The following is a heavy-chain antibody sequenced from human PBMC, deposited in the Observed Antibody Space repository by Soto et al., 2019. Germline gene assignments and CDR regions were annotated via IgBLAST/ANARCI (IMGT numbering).Heavy chain of an antibody. Sequence: PGGSLRLSCAASGFTFSDYYMSWIRQAPGKGLEWVSYISSSGSTIYYADSVKGRFTISRDSAKNSLYLQMNSLRAEDTAVYYCARDPSVEEAAAATGAVASGYYYYGMDVWGQGTTVTVSS. J-gene: IGHJ6*02. CDR2: ISSSGSTI. D-gene: IGHD6-13*01. CDR3: ARDPSVEEAAAATGAVASGYYYYGMDV. V-gene: IGHV3-11*01. CDR1: GFTFSDYY.